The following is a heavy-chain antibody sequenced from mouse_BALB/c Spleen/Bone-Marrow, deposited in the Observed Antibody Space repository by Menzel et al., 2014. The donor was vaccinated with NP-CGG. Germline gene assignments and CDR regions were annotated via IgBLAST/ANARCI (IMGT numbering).Heavy chain of an antibody. CDR1: GYSFTAYY. D-gene: IGHD2-4*01. Sequence: EVQLQQSGPDLVKPGASAKISCKASGYSFTAYYLHWVKQSLGKSLGWIGGVNPKKGGTNYNQKFKGKAILTVDKSSNTAYMELRSLTSEDSAVYFCARDYDYGCAYWGQGTLVTASA. V-gene: IGHV1-18*01. CDR3: ARDYDYGCAY. CDR2: VNPKKGGT. J-gene: IGHJ3*01.